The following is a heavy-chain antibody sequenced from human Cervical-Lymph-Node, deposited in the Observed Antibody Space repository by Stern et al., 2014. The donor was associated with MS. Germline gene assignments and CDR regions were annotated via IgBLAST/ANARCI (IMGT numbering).Heavy chain of an antibody. CDR1: GGSLNDHY. D-gene: IGHD5-12*01. Sequence: VQLVESGPRLVRPSETLSLTCSVSGGSLNDHYWSWIRQSPETGLQWIGYIFASGSTNYNPSLEGGVAMSIDKSKNHFSLMLTSVTAADTAVYFCARAEYGGFISFDYWGQGALVTVSS. CDR3: ARAEYGGFISFDY. V-gene: IGHV4-4*08. CDR2: IFASGST. J-gene: IGHJ4*02.